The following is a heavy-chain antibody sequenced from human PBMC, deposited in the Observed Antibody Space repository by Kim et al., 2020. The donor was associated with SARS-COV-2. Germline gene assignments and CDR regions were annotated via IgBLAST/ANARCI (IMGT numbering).Heavy chain of an antibody. V-gene: IGHV3-73*01. J-gene: IGHJ6*02. D-gene: IGHD2-2*01. CDR2: IRDKANSYAT. CDR3: AGWDSYCSTTTCTALGMDV. Sequence: GGSLRLSCAASGFTFSGSAMHWVRQASGKGLEWVGRIRDKANSYATAYAASVKGRFTISRDDSKNTAYLQMNSLKTEDTAVYYCAGWDSYCSTTTCTALGMDVWGQGTTVTVSS. CDR1: GFTFSGSA.